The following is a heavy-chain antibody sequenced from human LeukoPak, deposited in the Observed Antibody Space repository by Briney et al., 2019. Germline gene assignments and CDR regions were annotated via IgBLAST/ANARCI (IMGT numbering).Heavy chain of an antibody. CDR1: GFTFSSYA. Sequence: GGSLRLSCAASGFTFSSYAMSWVRQAPGKGLEWVSAISGSGGSTYYADSVKGRFTISRDNSKNTLYLQMNSLRAEDTAVYYCAKDETSQVGATTTYWGQGTLVTVSS. V-gene: IGHV3-23*01. D-gene: IGHD1-26*01. CDR3: AKDETSQVGATTTY. CDR2: ISGSGGST. J-gene: IGHJ4*02.